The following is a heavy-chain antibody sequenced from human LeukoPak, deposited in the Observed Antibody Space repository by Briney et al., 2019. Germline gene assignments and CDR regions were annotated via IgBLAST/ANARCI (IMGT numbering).Heavy chain of an antibody. CDR3: ASQTEYYFDY. V-gene: IGHV3-21*01. D-gene: IGHD1-1*01. CDR1: GFTFSSSYS. Sequence: GGSLRLSCVASGFTFSSSYSLNWVRQAPGKGLEWVSSISSSSSYIYYADSVKGRFTISRDNAKNSLYVQSYSLSAEDTAVYYCASQTEYYFDYWGQGTLVTVSS. J-gene: IGHJ4*02. CDR2: ISSSSSYI.